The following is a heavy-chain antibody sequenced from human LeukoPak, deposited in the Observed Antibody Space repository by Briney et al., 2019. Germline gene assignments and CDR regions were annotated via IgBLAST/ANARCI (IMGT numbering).Heavy chain of an antibody. D-gene: IGHD3-22*01. CDR3: ARDYYSYSRGSWAFDI. V-gene: IGHV3-7*03. Sequence: GGSLRLSCAASAFTFSSYWMSWVRQAPGNGLEWVANIDQDGSEKYYVESMKGRITISRDTAKNSLYPQMNSLRAEDTAVYYCARDYYSYSRGSWAFDIWGQGTMVIVSS. CDR2: IDQDGSEK. CDR1: AFTFSSYW. J-gene: IGHJ3*02.